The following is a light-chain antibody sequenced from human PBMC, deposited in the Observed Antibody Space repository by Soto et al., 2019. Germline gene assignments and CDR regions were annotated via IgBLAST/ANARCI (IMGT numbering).Light chain of an antibody. Sequence: DIVLTQSPGTLSLSPGERATLSCRASQSVSSSYLAWYQQKPGQAPRLLVYGASSRATGITDRFSGSGSGTDFTLTISRLEPEDFAVYYCQQYGSSPLTFGGGTKVDIK. V-gene: IGKV3-20*01. CDR3: QQYGSSPLT. CDR2: GAS. CDR1: QSVSSSY. J-gene: IGKJ4*01.